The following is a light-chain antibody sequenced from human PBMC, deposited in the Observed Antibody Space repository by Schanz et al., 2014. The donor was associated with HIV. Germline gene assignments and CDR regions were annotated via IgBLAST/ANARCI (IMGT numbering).Light chain of an antibody. Sequence: EIVLTQSPGTLSLSPGEGATLSCRASQSVSSSYLAWYQQKPGQAPRLLIYDASNRATGIPVRFSGSGSGTDFTLTISRLEPEDFAVYYCQQYGSSSPWTFGQGTKVEIK. V-gene: IGKV3-20*01. CDR3: QQYGSSSPWT. CDR2: DAS. CDR1: QSVSSSY. J-gene: IGKJ1*01.